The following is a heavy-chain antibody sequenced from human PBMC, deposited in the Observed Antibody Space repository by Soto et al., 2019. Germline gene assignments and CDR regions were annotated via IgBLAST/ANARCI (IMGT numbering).Heavy chain of an antibody. J-gene: IGHJ4*02. Sequence: PSETLSLTCTVSGGSISSNSYCWDWIRQPPGKGLEWIGSIYYSGVTYYNPSLKSRVTISVDTSKNQFSLKLSSVTAADTAVYYCARGALGGGNAYDYWGQGTLVTVSS. CDR1: GGSISSNSYC. CDR3: ARGALGGGNAYDY. V-gene: IGHV4-39*01. CDR2: IYYSGVT. D-gene: IGHD5-12*01.